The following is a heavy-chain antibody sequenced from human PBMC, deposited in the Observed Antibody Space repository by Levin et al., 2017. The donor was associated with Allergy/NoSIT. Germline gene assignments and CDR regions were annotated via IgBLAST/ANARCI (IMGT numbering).Heavy chain of an antibody. CDR2: ISNDGTNK. V-gene: IGHV3-30*18. CDR3: AKDSASCSRTSATYGIEV. CDR1: GFTFSNYG. D-gene: IGHD2-2*01. J-gene: IGHJ6*02. Sequence: GGSLRLSCAASGFTFSNYGMHWVRQAPGKGLEWVAAISNDGTNKYYADSVKGRFTISRDNSWNPLYLQMNSLGAGDTAVFYCAKDSASCSRTSATYGIEVWGQGTSVTVS.